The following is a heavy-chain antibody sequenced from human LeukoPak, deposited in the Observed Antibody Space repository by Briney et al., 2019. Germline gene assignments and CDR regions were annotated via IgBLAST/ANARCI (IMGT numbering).Heavy chain of an antibody. V-gene: IGHV3-7*01. J-gene: IGHJ3*02. Sequence: GGSLRLSRAASVFTSRMYWMSCVCQAPGRRLERVANIKQDGSERNYVDSVKGRFTISRDNAKNSLYLQMNSLRVEDTAIYYCAAGGGAFNIWGQGTMVTVSS. CDR2: IKQDGSER. CDR1: VFTSRMYW. CDR3: AAGGGAFNI. D-gene: IGHD3-16*01.